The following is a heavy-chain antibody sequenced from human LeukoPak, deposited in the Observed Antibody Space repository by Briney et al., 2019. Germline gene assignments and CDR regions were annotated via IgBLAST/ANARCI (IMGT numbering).Heavy chain of an antibody. Sequence: GSLILSCAASGFTFISYSMNWVRQAPGKGLEGVSYISSSSSTIYYADSVKGRFTISRDNAKNSLYLQMNSLRAEDTAVYYCARDGGGTVTPGYYGMDVWGQGTTVTVSS. CDR3: ARDGGGTVTPGYYGMDV. J-gene: IGHJ6*02. D-gene: IGHD4-11*01. V-gene: IGHV3-48*01. CDR1: GFTFISYS. CDR2: ISSSSSTI.